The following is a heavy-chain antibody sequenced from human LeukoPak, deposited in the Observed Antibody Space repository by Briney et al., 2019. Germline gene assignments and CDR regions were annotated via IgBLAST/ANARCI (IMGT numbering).Heavy chain of an antibody. J-gene: IGHJ2*01. V-gene: IGHV3-23*01. D-gene: IGHD2/OR15-2a*01. CDR3: AKGLGLSYWYFDL. Sequence: GGSLRLSCAASGFTFSSYAMSWVRQAPGKGLEWVSAVSGSGGSTYYADSVKGRFTIYRDNSKNTLYLQLSSLRAEDTAVYYCAKGLGLSYWYFDLWGRGTLVTVSS. CDR1: GFTFSSYA. CDR2: VSGSGGST.